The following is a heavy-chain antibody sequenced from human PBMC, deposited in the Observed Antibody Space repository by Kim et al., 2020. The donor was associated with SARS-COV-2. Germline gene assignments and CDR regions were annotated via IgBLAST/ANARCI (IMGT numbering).Heavy chain of an antibody. CDR3: ARDPIAVAGIFDY. Sequence: SETLSLTCTVSGGSISSSSYYWGWIRQPPGKGLEWIGSIYYSGSTYYNPSLKSRVTISVDTSKNQFSLKLSSVTAADTAVYYCARDPIAVAGIFDYWGQG. J-gene: IGHJ4*02. CDR1: GGSISSSSYY. V-gene: IGHV4-39*07. D-gene: IGHD6-19*01. CDR2: IYYSGST.